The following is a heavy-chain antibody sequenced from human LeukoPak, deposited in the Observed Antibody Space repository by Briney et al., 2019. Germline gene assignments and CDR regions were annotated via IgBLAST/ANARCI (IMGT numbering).Heavy chain of an antibody. D-gene: IGHD2-15*01. CDR3: ARRDCSGGSCYTS. CDR2: INAGNGNT. J-gene: IGHJ5*02. Sequence: ASVKVSCKASGYTFTSYAIHWVRQAPGQRLEWMGWINAGNGNTKYSQEFQGRVTITRDTSASTAYMELSSLRSEDMAVYYCARRDCSGGSCYTSWGRGTLVTVSS. V-gene: IGHV1-3*03. CDR1: GYTFTSYA.